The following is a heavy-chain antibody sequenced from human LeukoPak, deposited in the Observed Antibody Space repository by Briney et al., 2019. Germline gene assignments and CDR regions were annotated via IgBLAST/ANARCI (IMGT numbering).Heavy chain of an antibody. J-gene: IGHJ3*02. D-gene: IGHD3-22*01. V-gene: IGHV3-53*01. Sequence: PGGSLRLSCAASGFTVSSNYTSWVRQAPGKGLEWVSVIYSGGSTYYADSVKGRFTISRDNSKNTLYLQMNSLRAEDTAVYYCAREGWNYDSTNDAFDIWGQGTMVTVSS. CDR2: IYSGGST. CDR1: GFTVSSNY. CDR3: AREGWNYDSTNDAFDI.